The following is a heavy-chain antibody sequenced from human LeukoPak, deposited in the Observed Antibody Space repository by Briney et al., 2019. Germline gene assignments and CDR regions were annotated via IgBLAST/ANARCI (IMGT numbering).Heavy chain of an antibody. D-gene: IGHD3-10*01. CDR3: AKDSVSWFGFDS. CDR1: GDSISRGAYY. CDR2: IYSNGNT. J-gene: IGHJ5*01. Sequence: PSQTLSLTCTVSGDSISRGAYYWSWIRQPAGKGLEWIGRIYSNGNTNYKPSLKSRVTISLDTSKRQFSLQLTSVTAADTAMYYCAKDSVSWFGFDSWGQGTLVTVSS. V-gene: IGHV4-61*02.